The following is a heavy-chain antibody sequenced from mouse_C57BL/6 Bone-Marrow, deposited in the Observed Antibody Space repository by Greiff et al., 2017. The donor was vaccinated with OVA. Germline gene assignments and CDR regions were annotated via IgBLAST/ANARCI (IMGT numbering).Heavy chain of an antibody. D-gene: IGHD1-1*01. CDR1: GFSLTSYG. CDR3: ASPIYYYGSSYYAMDY. CDR2: IWSGGGT. J-gene: IGHJ4*01. V-gene: IGHV2-2*01. Sequence: VQLQESGPGLVQPSQSLSITCTVSGFSLTSYGVHWVRQSPGKGLEWLGLIWSGGGTDYNAAFITSLSIIKDNSKSHVFFKMNSLQADDTAIDYCASPIYYYGSSYYAMDYWGQGTSVTVSS.